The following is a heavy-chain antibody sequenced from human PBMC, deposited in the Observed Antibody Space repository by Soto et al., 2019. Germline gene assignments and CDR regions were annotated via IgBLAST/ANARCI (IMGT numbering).Heavy chain of an antibody. D-gene: IGHD3-9*01. J-gene: IGHJ4*02. CDR3: AKTPGVETPGYPIFYFDF. Sequence: GGSLRLSCVASGFIFNDYAMSWVRQAPGQGLEWVSGITDTGGRTLYADSVKGRFTVSRDRNTLFLHMGSLRAEDTAIYYGAKTPGVETPGYPIFYFDFWGQGALVT. V-gene: IGHV3-23*01. CDR1: GFIFNDYA. CDR2: ITDTGGRT.